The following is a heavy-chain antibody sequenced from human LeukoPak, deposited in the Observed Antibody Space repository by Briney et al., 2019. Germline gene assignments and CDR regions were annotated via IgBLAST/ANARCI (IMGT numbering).Heavy chain of an antibody. V-gene: IGHV1-18*01. J-gene: IGHJ4*02. CDR2: INTDNGQT. D-gene: IGHD6-19*01. Sequence: ASVKVSCKASGYIFIGYGLSWVRQAPGQGLEWMGWINTDNGQTDFAQKFQDRIIMTTDTSTSTAYLEVTSLRSDDTAVYYCARARTPSGWYAYWGQGTLVTVSS. CDR1: GYIFIGYG. CDR3: ARARTPSGWYAY.